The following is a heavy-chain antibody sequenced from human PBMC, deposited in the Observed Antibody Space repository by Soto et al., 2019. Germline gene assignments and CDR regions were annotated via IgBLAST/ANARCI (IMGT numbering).Heavy chain of an antibody. V-gene: IGHV1-8*01. J-gene: IGHJ4*02. CDR1: GYTFTSYD. CDR3: AREDYVGRPGY. CDR2: MNPTSGNT. D-gene: IGHD4-17*01. Sequence: QVQLVQSGAEVKKPGASVKVSCKASGYTFTSYDISWVRQATGQGLEWMGWMNPTSGNTGYAQKFQGRVTMTRNTSISTAYMELRSLRSEDTALYYCAREDYVGRPGYWGQGTLSTVSS.